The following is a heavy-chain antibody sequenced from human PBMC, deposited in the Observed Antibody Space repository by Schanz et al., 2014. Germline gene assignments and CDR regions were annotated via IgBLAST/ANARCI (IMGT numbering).Heavy chain of an antibody. CDR3: AKDCPSDYGDHCFDF. V-gene: IGHV3-23*04. Sequence: EVQLVESGGGLIQPGGSLRLSCVASGFTVSSNYMSWVRQAPGKGLEWVSAISGRGGRTYYADSVKGRFTISRDNSKNTLYLQMNSLRAEDTAVYYCAKDCPSDYGDHCFDFWGQGTLVTVSS. CDR1: GFTVSSNY. CDR2: SGRGGRT. D-gene: IGHD4-17*01. J-gene: IGHJ4*02.